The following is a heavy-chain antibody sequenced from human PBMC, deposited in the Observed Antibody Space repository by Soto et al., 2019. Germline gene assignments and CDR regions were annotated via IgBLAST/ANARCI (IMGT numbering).Heavy chain of an antibody. J-gene: IGHJ3*01. V-gene: IGHV1-18*01. CDR1: GYTFRIYG. D-gene: IGHD6-6*01. Sequence: GASVKVSCKTSGYTFRIYGITWVRQAPGRGLEWMGWISTYTGKTDYAQSLQGRVTMTTDTSTGTAYLEVRSLRSDDTAVYFCARDVYSGSGDAFDLWGQGTMVTVSS. CDR2: ISTYTGKT. CDR3: ARDVYSGSGDAFDL.